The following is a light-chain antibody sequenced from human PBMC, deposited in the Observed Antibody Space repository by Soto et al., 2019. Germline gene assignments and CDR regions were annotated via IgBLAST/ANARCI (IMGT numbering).Light chain of an antibody. CDR2: EVS. CDR1: SSDTAGYNY. Sequence: QSALTQPASVSGSPGQSITISCTGTSSDTAGYNYVSWYQQHPGKAPKLMIYEVSNRPSGVSNRFSGSQSGNTASLTISGLQAEDEANYYCSSYTTSNTPLYVFGTGTKVIVL. V-gene: IGLV2-14*01. CDR3: SSYTTSNTPLYV. J-gene: IGLJ1*01.